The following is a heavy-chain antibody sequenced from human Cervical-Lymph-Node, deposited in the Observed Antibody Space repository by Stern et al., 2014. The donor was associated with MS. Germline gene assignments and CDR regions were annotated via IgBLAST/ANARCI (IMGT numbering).Heavy chain of an antibody. J-gene: IGHJ2*01. D-gene: IGHD3-10*01. Sequence: VQLVESGAEVKKPGASVKVSCKVSGYTLTELSMHWVRQAPGKGLEWMGIVDPEDGETIYAQKFQGRVTMTEDTSTDTAYMELSSLRSEDTAVYYCAGMVRDDWYFDLWGRGTLVTVSS. CDR1: GYTLTELS. CDR2: VDPEDGET. CDR3: AGMVRDDWYFDL. V-gene: IGHV1-24*01.